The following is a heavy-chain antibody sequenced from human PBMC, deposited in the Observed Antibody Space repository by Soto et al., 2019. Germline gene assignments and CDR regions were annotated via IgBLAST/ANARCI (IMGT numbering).Heavy chain of an antibody. Sequence: QVQLVQSGAEVKKPGASVKVSCKASGYTFTNYGINWVRQAPGQGLEWMGWISGYNGNTNFAQKLQGRVTMTTDTSTSTAYMELRSLRSDDTAVYYCAKAIDPPPARIPYGHYYMDVWGKGTTVTVSS. CDR3: AKAIDPPPARIPYGHYYMDV. D-gene: IGHD6-6*01. CDR1: GYTFTNYG. CDR2: ISGYNGNT. J-gene: IGHJ6*03. V-gene: IGHV1-18*01.